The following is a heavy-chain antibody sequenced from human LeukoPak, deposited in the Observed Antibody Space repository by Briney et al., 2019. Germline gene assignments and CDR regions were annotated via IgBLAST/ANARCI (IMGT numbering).Heavy chain of an antibody. D-gene: IGHD5-24*01. V-gene: IGHV1-2*02. CDR1: GYTFTGYY. CDR2: INPNSGGT. Sequence: ASVKVSCKASGYTFTGYYMHWVRQAPGQGLEWMGWINPNSGGTNYAQKFQGRVTMTRDTSISTAYMELSRLRSDDTAVYHCARVGDDYVGPFDYWGQGTLVTVSS. CDR3: ARVGDDYVGPFDY. J-gene: IGHJ4*02.